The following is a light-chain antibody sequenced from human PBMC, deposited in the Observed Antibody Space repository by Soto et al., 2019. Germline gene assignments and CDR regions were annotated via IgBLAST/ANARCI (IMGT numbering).Light chain of an antibody. CDR2: GAS. V-gene: IGKV3-15*01. CDR1: QSVSSN. J-gene: IGKJ4*01. Sequence: EIVMTQSPATLSVSPGERATLSCRASQSVSSNLAWYQQKPGQAPRILVYGASTRATGIPARFSGSGSGTQFTLTISSLQSEDFAVYYCQQHNNWPLTFGGGTKVEIK. CDR3: QQHNNWPLT.